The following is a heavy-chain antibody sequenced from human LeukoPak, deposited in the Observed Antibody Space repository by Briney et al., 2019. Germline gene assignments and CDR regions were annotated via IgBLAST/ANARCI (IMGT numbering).Heavy chain of an antibody. D-gene: IGHD3-9*01. CDR3: AREVIVTGIFDY. J-gene: IGHJ4*02. Sequence: SETLSLTCTVSGGSISSYYWSWIRQPPGKGLEWIGYIYYSGSTNYNPSLKSRLTISVDTSKNQFSLKLSSVTAADTAVYYCAREVIVTGIFDYWGQGTLVTVSS. CDR2: IYYSGST. V-gene: IGHV4-59*12. CDR1: GGSISSYY.